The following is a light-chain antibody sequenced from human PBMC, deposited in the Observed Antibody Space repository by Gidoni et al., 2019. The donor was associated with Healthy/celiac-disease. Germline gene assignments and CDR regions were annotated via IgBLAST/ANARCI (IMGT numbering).Light chain of an antibody. CDR2: AAS. CDR3: QQSYSTSTWT. CDR1: QSISSY. V-gene: IGKV1-39*01. Sequence: DIQMTQSPSSLSASVGDRVTITCRASQSISSYLNWYQQKPGKAPKIMIYAASSLQSGVPSRFSGIGSGTDFTLTISSLQPEDFATYYCQQSYSTSTWTFGQGTKVEIK. J-gene: IGKJ1*01.